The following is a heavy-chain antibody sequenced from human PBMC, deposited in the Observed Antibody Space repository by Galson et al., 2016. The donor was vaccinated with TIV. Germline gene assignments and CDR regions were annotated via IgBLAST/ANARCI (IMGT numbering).Heavy chain of an antibody. CDR2: ISSGGTT. J-gene: IGHJ6*02. V-gene: IGHV3-66*02. CDR1: GLIVSNNY. D-gene: IGHD2-21*01. Sequence: FLRLSCAASGLIVSNNYMSWVRQAPGKGLEWVSLISSGGTTNYADSVKGRFTIGRDESKNALFLEMNNLRVDDTAVYYCARDRRYCGNECFLYYYYGMDVWGRGTTVTVSS. CDR3: ARDRRYCGNECFLYYYYGMDV.